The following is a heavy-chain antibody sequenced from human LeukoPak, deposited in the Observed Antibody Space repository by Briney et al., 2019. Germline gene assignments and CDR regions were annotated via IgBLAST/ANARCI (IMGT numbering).Heavy chain of an antibody. CDR2: IYYSGST. V-gene: IGHV4-30-4*08. CDR1: GGSISSGDYY. D-gene: IGHD3-16*01. Sequence: SQSLSLTCTVSGGSISSGDYYWSWIRQPPGKGLEWIGYIYYSGSTYYNPSLKSRVTISVDTSKNQFSLKLSSVTAADTAVYYCAGELSTHSFGWHFDFWGRGTLVTVSS. J-gene: IGHJ2*01. CDR3: AGELSTHSFGWHFDF.